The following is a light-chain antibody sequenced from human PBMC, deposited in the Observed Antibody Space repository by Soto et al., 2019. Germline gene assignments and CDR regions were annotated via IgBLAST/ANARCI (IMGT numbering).Light chain of an antibody. CDR2: GAS. Sequence: DIQMTQSPSVMSASVGDRVTIACRASQGISKSLAWFQQKQGKVPKRLIYGASSLQSGVPSSFSGSGSGTEFTLTISSLQPEDFATYYCLQYNSYPRTFGQGTKLEIK. CDR3: LQYNSYPRT. CDR1: QGISKS. J-gene: IGKJ2*01. V-gene: IGKV1-17*03.